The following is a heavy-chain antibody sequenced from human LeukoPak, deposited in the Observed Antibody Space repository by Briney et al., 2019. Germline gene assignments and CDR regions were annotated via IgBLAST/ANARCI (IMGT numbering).Heavy chain of an antibody. D-gene: IGHD1-26*01. Sequence: SVKVSCKASGGTFSSYAISWVRQAPGQGLEWMGGIIPIFGTANYAQKFQGRVTITTDESTSTAYMELSSLRSGDTAVYYCARAGVGATINPYNWLDPWGQGTLVTVSS. CDR1: GGTFSSYA. CDR2: IIPIFGTA. CDR3: ARAGVGATINPYNWLDP. V-gene: IGHV1-69*05. J-gene: IGHJ5*02.